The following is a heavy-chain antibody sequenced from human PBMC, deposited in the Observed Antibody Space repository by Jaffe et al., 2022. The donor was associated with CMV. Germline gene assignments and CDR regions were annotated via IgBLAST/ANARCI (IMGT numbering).Heavy chain of an antibody. D-gene: IGHD3-10*01. CDR3: ARGPGSYYGSGSYLYYYYYYMDV. J-gene: IGHJ6*03. V-gene: IGHV5-10-1*03. Sequence: EVQLVQSGAEVKKPGESLRISCKGSGYSFTSYWISWVRQMPGKGLEWMGRIDPSDSYTNYSPSFQGHVTISADKSISTAYLQWSSLKASDTAMYYCARGPGSYYGSGSYLYYYYYYMDVWGKGTTVTVSS. CDR2: IDPSDSYT. CDR1: GYSFTSYW.